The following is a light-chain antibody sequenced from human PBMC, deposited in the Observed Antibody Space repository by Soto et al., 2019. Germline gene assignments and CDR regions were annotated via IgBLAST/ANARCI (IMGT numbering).Light chain of an antibody. Sequence: QTVVTQEPSLTVSPGGTVTLTCASSTGPVTGGHYPYWFQQKPGQAPRTLIYDTDNRYSWTPARFSGSLIGGKGALTLSGAQPEDEAEYYCLLSYTGSRGVFGTGTTLTVL. V-gene: IGLV7-46*01. CDR2: DTD. CDR1: TGPVTGGHY. CDR3: LLSYTGSRGV. J-gene: IGLJ1*01.